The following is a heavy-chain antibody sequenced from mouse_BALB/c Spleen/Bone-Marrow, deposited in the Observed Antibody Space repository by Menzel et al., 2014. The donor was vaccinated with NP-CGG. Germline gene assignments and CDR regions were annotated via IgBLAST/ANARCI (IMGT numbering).Heavy chain of an antibody. D-gene: IGHD2-14*01. J-gene: IGHJ3*01. Sequence: EVKLVESGAELVKPAASVRLSRTASGFNIKDSYMHWAEQRPEQGLEWIGRIDPANGNTKYGPKFQGKATIALDTSSNTASLQLSSLTSEDTAIYFCARRGDRYEAWFPYWGQGTLVTVSA. CDR3: ARRGDRYEAWFPY. V-gene: IGHV14-3*02. CDR2: IDPANGNT. CDR1: GFNIKDSY.